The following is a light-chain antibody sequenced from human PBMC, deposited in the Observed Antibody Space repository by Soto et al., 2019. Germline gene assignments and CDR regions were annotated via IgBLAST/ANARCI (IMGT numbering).Light chain of an antibody. J-gene: IGKJ4*01. CDR1: QSVSSD. CDR3: QHRRNWPPPLT. Sequence: EIVLTQSPATLSLSPGERATLSCRASQSVSSDLAWYQQKPGQAPRLLIYDASNRATGIPARFSGSGSGTDFTLPISSLEPEDFSVCYCQHRRNWPPPLTFGGGTKGEIK. V-gene: IGKV3-11*01. CDR2: DAS.